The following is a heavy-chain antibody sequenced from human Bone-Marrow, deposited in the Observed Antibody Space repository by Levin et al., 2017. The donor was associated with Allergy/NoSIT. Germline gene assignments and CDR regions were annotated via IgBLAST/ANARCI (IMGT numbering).Heavy chain of an antibody. J-gene: IGHJ4*02. V-gene: IGHV3-21*01. CDR1: GFTFSTYS. D-gene: IGHD5-18*01. CDR2: ISSSSRYI. Sequence: GGSLRLSCAASGFTFSTYSMNWVRQAPGKGLEWVSSISSSSRYIYYADSVKGRFSMSRDNVKKSLYLQMNSLRAEDTAVYYCATRVDTAMGNLGDYWGQGTLVTVSS. CDR3: ATRVDTAMGNLGDY.